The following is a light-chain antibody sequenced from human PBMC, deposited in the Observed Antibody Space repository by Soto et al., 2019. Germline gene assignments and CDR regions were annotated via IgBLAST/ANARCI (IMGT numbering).Light chain of an antibody. Sequence: EIVLTHSPGTLALSSGERATLSCRASQSVSNNYLAWYQQKPGQAPRLLIYGASNRATGIPDRFSGSGSGTDFTLTISRLEPEDFAVYYCQQYGSSGTFGQGTKVDIK. J-gene: IGKJ1*01. CDR1: QSVSNNY. CDR3: QQYGSSGT. V-gene: IGKV3-20*01. CDR2: GAS.